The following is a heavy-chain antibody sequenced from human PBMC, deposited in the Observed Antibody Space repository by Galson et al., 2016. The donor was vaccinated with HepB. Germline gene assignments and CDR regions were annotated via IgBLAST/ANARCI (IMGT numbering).Heavy chain of an antibody. CDR1: GFIFSDYA. J-gene: IGHJ4*02. CDR3: TKDPQLYVTRGVWDN. V-gene: IGHV3-30*07. D-gene: IGHD3-10*01. Sequence: SLRLSCAASGFIFSDYAMHWVRQAPGKGLEWVAVISYDGSEEFYADSLKGRFTISRDNSRDTLYLQMNSLRPGDTAVYYCTKDPQLYVTRGVWDNWGQGALVTVSS. CDR2: ISYDGSEE.